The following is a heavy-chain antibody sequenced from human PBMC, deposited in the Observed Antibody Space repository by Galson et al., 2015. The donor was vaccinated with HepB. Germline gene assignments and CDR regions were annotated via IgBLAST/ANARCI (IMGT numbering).Heavy chain of an antibody. V-gene: IGHV7-4-1*02. CDR2: VNTNTGKP. CDR3: ARSPLRFLDWLPYYDYYYMDV. D-gene: IGHD3-3*01. CDR1: GYTFTDYV. Sequence: SVKVSCKASGYTFTDYVVNWVRQAPGQGLEWMGWVNTNTGKPTYAPGFAGRFVFSLDTSVTTAYLQISSLETDDTAAYYCARSPLRFLDWLPYYDYYYMDVWGEGTTVTVSS. J-gene: IGHJ6*03.